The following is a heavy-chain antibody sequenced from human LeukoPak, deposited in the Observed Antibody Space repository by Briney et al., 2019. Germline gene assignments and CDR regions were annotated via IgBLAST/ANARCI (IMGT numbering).Heavy chain of an antibody. CDR1: GFTFSSFS. J-gene: IGHJ4*02. CDR3: ARGEPGFGGLPTVLDN. D-gene: IGHD4-23*01. V-gene: IGHV3-21*01. CDR2: ISSSTTYI. Sequence: GGSLRLSCAASGFTFSSFSMNWVRQAPGKGLEWVSSISSSTTYIYYADSVKGRFTISRDNAKDSLYLQMNSLRAEDTAVHYCARGEPGFGGLPTVLDNWGQGTLVTVSS.